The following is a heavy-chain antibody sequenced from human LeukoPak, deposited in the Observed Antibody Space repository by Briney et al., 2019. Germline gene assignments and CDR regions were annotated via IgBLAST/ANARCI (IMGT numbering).Heavy chain of an antibody. D-gene: IGHD3-3*01. CDR3: ARGLITIFGVVSNRFDP. Sequence: PSETLSLTCAVYSGSFSGYYWSWIRQPPGKGLEWIGEINHSGSTNYNPSLKSRVTISVDASKNQFSLQLSSVNGAETAVYYCARGLITIFGVVSNRFDPWGQGTLVTVSS. J-gene: IGHJ5*02. CDR1: SGSFSGYY. CDR2: INHSGST. V-gene: IGHV4-34*01.